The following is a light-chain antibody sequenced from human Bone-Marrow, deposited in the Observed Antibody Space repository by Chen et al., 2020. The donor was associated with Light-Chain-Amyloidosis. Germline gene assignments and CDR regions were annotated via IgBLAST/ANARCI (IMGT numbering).Light chain of an antibody. J-gene: IGKJ4*01. CDR2: SAS. CDR1: QSVGIN. V-gene: IGKV3-15*01. CDR3: QQYGTSPLT. Sequence: EVVMTQSPATLSVSPGESVTLSCRASQSVGINLAWYQQKPGQAPRLLISSASTRATGIPARFSGSGSGTDFTLTINRLEPEDFAMYYCQQYGTSPLTFGGGTKVEIK.